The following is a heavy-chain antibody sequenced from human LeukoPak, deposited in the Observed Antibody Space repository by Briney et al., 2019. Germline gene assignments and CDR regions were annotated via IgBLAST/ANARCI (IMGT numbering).Heavy chain of an antibody. CDR1: GFTFSSYS. Sequence: PGGSLRLSCAASGFTFSSYSMNWVRQAPGKGLEWVSYINTGSSTMYYADSVKGRFTISRDNAKNSLYLQMNSLRAEDTAVYYCASSKPYCTNGVCPWGAFDIWGQGTMVTVSS. V-gene: IGHV3-48*04. CDR2: INTGSSTM. J-gene: IGHJ3*02. D-gene: IGHD2-8*01. CDR3: ASSKPYCTNGVCPWGAFDI.